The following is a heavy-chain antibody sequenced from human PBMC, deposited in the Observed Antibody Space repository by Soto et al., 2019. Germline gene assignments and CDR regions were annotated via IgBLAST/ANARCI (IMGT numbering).Heavy chain of an antibody. CDR3: ARGQYSSSWYYYYYGMDV. CDR1: GYTFTSYG. D-gene: IGHD6-13*01. J-gene: IGHJ6*02. Sequence: ASVKVSCKASGYTFTSYGINWVLQATGQGLEWMGWMNPNSGNTGYAQKFQGRVTMTRNTSISTAYMELSSLRSEDTAVYYCARGQYSSSWYYYYYGMDVWGQGTTVTVSS. CDR2: MNPNSGNT. V-gene: IGHV1-8*01.